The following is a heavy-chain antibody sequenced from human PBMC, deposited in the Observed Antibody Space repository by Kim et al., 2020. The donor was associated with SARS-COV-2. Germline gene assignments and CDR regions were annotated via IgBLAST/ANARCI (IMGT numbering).Heavy chain of an antibody. CDR1: GGSINSGNYY. D-gene: IGHD7-27*01. V-gene: IGHV4-31*03. CDR3: ERDPNLGDDFDV. J-gene: IGHJ3*01. CDR2: IFDSQNI. Sequence: SETLSLTCTVSGGSINSGNYYWSWVRQHPGKGLEWIGYIFDSQNIYYSPSLKGRASISVDTANNEFSLKLTSVTAADTAAYYCERDPNLGDDFDVWGPG.